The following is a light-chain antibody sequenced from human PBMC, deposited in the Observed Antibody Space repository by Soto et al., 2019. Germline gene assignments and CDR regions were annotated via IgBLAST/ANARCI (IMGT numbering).Light chain of an antibody. CDR3: QQYGSSPRVT. V-gene: IGKV3-20*01. J-gene: IGKJ5*01. CDR2: GAS. CDR1: QSVSSSY. Sequence: EIVLTQSPGTLSLSPGERATLSFRASQSVSSSYLAWYQQKPGQAPRLLIYGASSRATGIPDRFSGSGSGTDFTLTISGLEPEDFAVYYCQQYGSSPRVTFGQGTRLEIK.